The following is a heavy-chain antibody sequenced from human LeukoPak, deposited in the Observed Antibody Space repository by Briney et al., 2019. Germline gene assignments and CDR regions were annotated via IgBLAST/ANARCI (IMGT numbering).Heavy chain of an antibody. CDR3: ARAVYVNYYGSGSYWNY. CDR1: GGSFSGYY. CDR2: INHSGST. Sequence: SETLSLTCAVYGGSFSGYYWSWIRQPPGKGLEWIGEINHSGSTNYNPSLKSRVTISVGTSKNQFSLKLSSVTAADTAVYYCARAVYVNYYGSGSYWNYWGQGTLVTVSS. D-gene: IGHD3-10*01. V-gene: IGHV4-34*01. J-gene: IGHJ4*02.